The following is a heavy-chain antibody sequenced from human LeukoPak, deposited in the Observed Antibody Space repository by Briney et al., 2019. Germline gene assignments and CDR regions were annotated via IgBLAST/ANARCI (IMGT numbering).Heavy chain of an antibody. CDR3: ATGSYYGMDV. V-gene: IGHV4-30-4*01. J-gene: IGHJ6*02. CDR2: IYYSGST. Sequence: SETLSLTCTVSGVSISSGDYYWSWIRQPPGKGLEWIGYIYYSGSTYYNPSLTSRVTISVDTSKNQFSLKLSSVTAADTAVYYCATGSYYGMDVWGQGTTVTVSS. D-gene: IGHD3-10*01. CDR1: GVSISSGDYY.